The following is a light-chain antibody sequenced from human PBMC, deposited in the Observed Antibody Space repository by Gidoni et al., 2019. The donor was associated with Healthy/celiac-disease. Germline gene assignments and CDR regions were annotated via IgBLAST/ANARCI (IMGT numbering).Light chain of an antibody. V-gene: IGKV3-11*01. J-gene: IGKJ1*01. CDR1: QSVSSY. Sequence: VFTLSPAALSSSPGERATLSCRASQSVSSYLAWYQQKPGNVPRLLIYDASNRATGIPARFSGSGSGTDFTLTISSLEPEDVAVYYCQKYSNGPGTFGQGTKLEIK. CDR3: QKYSNGPGT. CDR2: DAS.